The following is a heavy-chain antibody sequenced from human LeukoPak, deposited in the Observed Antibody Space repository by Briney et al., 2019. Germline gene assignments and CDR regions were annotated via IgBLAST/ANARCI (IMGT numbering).Heavy chain of an antibody. CDR2: INHSGST. Sequence: SETLSLTCAVYGGSFSGYYWSWIRQPPWKGLEWIGEINHSGSTNYNPSLKSRVTISVDTSKNQFSLKLSSVTAADTAVYYCASCNSSSWYGWFDPWGQGTLVTVSS. J-gene: IGHJ5*02. D-gene: IGHD6-13*01. CDR3: ASCNSSSWYGWFDP. CDR1: GGSFSGYY. V-gene: IGHV4-34*01.